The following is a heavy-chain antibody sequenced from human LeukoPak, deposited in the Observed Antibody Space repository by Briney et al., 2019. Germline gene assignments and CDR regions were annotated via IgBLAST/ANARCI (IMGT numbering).Heavy chain of an antibody. CDR2: IYYSGST. D-gene: IGHD1-26*01. CDR3: ATRVGDADY. J-gene: IGHJ4*02. Sequence: SETLSLTCTVSGGSISSYYWSWIRQPPGKGLEWIGYIYYSGSTNYNPSLKSRVTISVDTSKNQFSLKLSSVTAADTAVYYCATRVGDADYWGQGTLVTVSS. V-gene: IGHV4-59*01. CDR1: GGSISSYY.